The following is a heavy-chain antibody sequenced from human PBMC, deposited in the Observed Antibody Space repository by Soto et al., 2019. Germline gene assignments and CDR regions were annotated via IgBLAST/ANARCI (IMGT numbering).Heavy chain of an antibody. Sequence: GPTLVNPTQTLTLTCTFSGFSLYTSELGVGWIRQPPGKALEWLALICWNDDKRYSPSLRSRLTITKDTSKNQVVLTMTNIDPVDTATYYCAHSITDYDFVWGSYHAYFDYWGPGSLVTVSS. CDR3: AHSITDYDFVWGSYHAYFDY. D-gene: IGHD3-16*02. CDR2: ICWNDDK. V-gene: IGHV2-5*01. J-gene: IGHJ4*02. CDR1: GFSLYTSELG.